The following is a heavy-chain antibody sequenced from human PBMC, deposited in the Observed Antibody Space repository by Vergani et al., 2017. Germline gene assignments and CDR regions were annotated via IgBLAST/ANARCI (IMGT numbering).Heavy chain of an antibody. J-gene: IGHJ4*02. CDR1: GFTFTSSA. CDR3: AAAGSRDGYNSIGC. V-gene: IGHV1-58*02. CDR2: IVVGSGNT. Sequence: QLVQSGAEVKKPGSSVKVSCKASGFTFTSSAMQWVRQARGQRLEWIGWIVVGSGNTNYAQKFQERVTITRDMSTSTAYMELSSRRSEDTAVYYCAAAGSRDGYNSIGCWGQGTLVTVSS. D-gene: IGHD5-24*01.